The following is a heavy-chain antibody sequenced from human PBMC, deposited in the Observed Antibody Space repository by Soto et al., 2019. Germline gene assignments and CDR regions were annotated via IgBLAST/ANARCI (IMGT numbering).Heavy chain of an antibody. J-gene: IGHJ4*02. V-gene: IGHV1-18*01. CDR2: ISAYNGNT. CDR3: ARALKLLLWFGELLPLDY. Sequence: ASLKVSCKASGYTFTSYGISWVRQAPGQGLEWMGWISAYNGNTNYAQKLQGRVTMTTDTSTSTAYMELRSLRSDDTAVYYCARALKLLLWFGELLPLDYWGQGTLVTVSS. D-gene: IGHD3-10*01. CDR1: GYTFTSYG.